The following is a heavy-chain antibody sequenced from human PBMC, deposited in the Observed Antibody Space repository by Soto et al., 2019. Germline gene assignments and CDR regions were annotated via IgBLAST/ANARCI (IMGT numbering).Heavy chain of an antibody. Sequence: QVQLVESGGGVVQPGRSLRLSCAASGFTFSSFGMHWVRQAPGKGLEWVAVASYDGSYKYYADSVKGRFTISRDNSKNTRYLQMNSLIAEDTAVYYCAKERSVVATTPDFDYWGQGTLVTVSS. CDR3: AKERSVVATTPDFDY. J-gene: IGHJ4*02. CDR1: GFTFSSFG. V-gene: IGHV3-30*18. D-gene: IGHD5-12*01. CDR2: ASYDGSYK.